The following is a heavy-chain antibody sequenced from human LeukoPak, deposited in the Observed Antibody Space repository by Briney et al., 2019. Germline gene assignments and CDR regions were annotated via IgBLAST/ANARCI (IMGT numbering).Heavy chain of an antibody. Sequence: GESLRLSCSASGFIFSNYAMHWVRQAPGKGLEFVSGISSNGGSTNYADSVKGRFTISRDNSKKTIDLHMSSLRVEDTAVYYCVRDLGLRISMVRGVIAPNPFDNWGLGTMVIVSS. D-gene: IGHD3-10*01. CDR1: GFIFSNYA. V-gene: IGHV3-64D*09. CDR3: VRDLGLRISMVRGVIAPNPFDN. CDR2: ISSNGGST. J-gene: IGHJ3*02.